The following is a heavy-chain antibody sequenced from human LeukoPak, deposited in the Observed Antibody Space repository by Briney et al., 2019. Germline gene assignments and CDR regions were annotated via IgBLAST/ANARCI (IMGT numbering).Heavy chain of an antibody. Sequence: KPSETLSLTCTVSGGSISNYYWSWIRQPPGKGLGWLAYIYYSGSTNYNPSLKSRVTISIDTSKNQFSLKLNSVTAADTAVYYCARGLIRQSAFDIWGQGTMVTVSS. CDR2: IYYSGST. V-gene: IGHV4-59*01. CDR3: ARGLIRQSAFDI. J-gene: IGHJ3*02. D-gene: IGHD2-8*01. CDR1: GGSISNYY.